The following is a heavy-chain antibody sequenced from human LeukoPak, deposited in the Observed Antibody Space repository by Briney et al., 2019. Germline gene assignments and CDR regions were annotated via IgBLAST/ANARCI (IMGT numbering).Heavy chain of an antibody. V-gene: IGHV3-7*05. Sequence: PGGSLRLSCAASGFIFSSYGMNWVRQAPGKGLEWVANIKEDGSAKYYVDSVKGRFTISRDNAKNSLYLQMNSLRAEDTAVYYCVMDMDIWGQGTTVTVSS. CDR3: VMDMDI. CDR1: GFIFSSYG. J-gene: IGHJ6*02. CDR2: IKEDGSAK.